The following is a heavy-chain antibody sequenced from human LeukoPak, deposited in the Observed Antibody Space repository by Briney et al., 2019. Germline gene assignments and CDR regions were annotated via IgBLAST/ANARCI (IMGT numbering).Heavy chain of an antibody. CDR3: ARDPDYYDSSGYYYDY. Sequence: ASVKVSCKVSGYTLTELSMHWVRQAPGKGLEWMGGFDPEDGETIYAQKFQGRVTMTEDTSTDTAYMELSSLRSEDTAVYYCARDPDYYDSSGYYYDYWGQGTLVTASS. V-gene: IGHV1-24*01. CDR1: GYTLTELS. CDR2: FDPEDGET. D-gene: IGHD3-22*01. J-gene: IGHJ4*02.